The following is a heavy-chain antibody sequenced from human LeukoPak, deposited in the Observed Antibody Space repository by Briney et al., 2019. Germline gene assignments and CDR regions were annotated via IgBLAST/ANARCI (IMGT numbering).Heavy chain of an antibody. CDR2: LTSAGRA. J-gene: IGHJ4*02. CDR3: ARDQAHDYAPVGTATHAY. Sequence: GGSLRLSCAASGFIFSNYAMSWVRQTPGKGLEWVSSLTSAGRAYYADSVKGRFTASRDTSKNTLFLQLSNLRAEDTAVYFCARDQAHDYAPVGTATHAYWGQGTLVAVSS. D-gene: IGHD1-1*01. V-gene: IGHV3-23*01. CDR1: GFIFSNYA.